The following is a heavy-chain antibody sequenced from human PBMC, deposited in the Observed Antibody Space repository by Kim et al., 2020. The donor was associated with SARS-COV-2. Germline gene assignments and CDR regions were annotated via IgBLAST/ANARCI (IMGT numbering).Heavy chain of an antibody. CDR1: GGSISSYY. Sequence: SETLSLTCTVSGGSISSYYWSWIRQPPGKGLEWIGYIYYSGSTNYNPSLKSRVTISVDTSKNQFSLKLSSVTAADTAVYYCARGFIYCSSTSCSRWFDPWGQGTLVTVSS. V-gene: IGHV4-59*01. D-gene: IGHD2-2*01. CDR3: ARGFIYCSSTSCSRWFDP. J-gene: IGHJ5*02. CDR2: IYYSGST.